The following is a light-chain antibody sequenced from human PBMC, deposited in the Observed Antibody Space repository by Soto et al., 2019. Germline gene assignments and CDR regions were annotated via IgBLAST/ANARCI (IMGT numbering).Light chain of an antibody. CDR2: QTS. J-gene: IGKJ5*01. V-gene: IGKV3-11*01. Sequence: EIVLTQSPGTLSLSPGERATLSCRASQSVSNNYLAWYQHRPGQAPRLLIYQTSIRAAGIPARFSASGSGTDFTLTISDVQPEDFALYYCHQRQSWPRTFGQGTRLEIK. CDR3: HQRQSWPRT. CDR1: QSVSNNY.